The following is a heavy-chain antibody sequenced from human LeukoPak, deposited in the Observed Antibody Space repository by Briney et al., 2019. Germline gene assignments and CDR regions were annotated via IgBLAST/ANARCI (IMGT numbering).Heavy chain of an antibody. V-gene: IGHV3-30-3*01. CDR3: ARDSTLLWFGEKRYGMDV. CDR2: ISYDGSNK. Sequence: GGSLRLSCAASGFTFSSYAMHWVRQAPGKGLEWVAVISYDGSNKYYADSVKGRFTISRDNSKNTLYLQMNSLRAEDTAVYYCARDSTLLWFGEKRYGMDVWGQGTTVTVSS. D-gene: IGHD3-10*01. J-gene: IGHJ6*02. CDR1: GFTFSSYA.